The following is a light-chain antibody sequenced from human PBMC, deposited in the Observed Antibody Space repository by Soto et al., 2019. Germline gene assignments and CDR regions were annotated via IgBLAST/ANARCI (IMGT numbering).Light chain of an antibody. Sequence: EIVLTQSPGTLSLSPGESATLSCRASQSVDSTYLAWYQQKPDQSPRLLIYATSTRAAGIPDRFSGSGSGTDFTLTISRLEPDDVAGYYCQQYDTSPPMYTFGQGTKVDI. CDR3: QQYDTSPPMYT. J-gene: IGKJ2*01. V-gene: IGKV3-20*01. CDR1: QSVDSTY. CDR2: ATS.